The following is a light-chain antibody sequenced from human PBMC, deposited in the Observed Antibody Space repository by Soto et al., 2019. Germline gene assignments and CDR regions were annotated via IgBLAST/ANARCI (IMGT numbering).Light chain of an antibody. CDR3: QQYHDWPLT. CDR2: DVS. J-gene: IGKJ4*02. Sequence: EIVMTQSPATLSVSPGERATLSCSASQSVSSNFAWYQQRPAQAPRLLIYDVSTRATGVPTRFSGSGSGTEFTLTISSLQSEDFAVYYCQQYHDWPLTFGGGTSVEIK. CDR1: QSVSSN. V-gene: IGKV3D-15*01.